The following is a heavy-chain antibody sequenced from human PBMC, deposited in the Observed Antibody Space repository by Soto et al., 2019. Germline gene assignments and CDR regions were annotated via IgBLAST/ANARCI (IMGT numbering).Heavy chain of an antibody. V-gene: IGHV3-23*01. Sequence: EVQLLESGGGLVQPGGSLRLSCAASGFTFSSYAMSWVRQAPGKGLEWVSAISGSGGSTYYADSVKGRFTISRDNSKNTLDLQMNSLRAEDTAVYYCAKEMITFGGVIVGGDAFDIWGQGTMVTVSS. CDR3: AKEMITFGGVIVGGDAFDI. D-gene: IGHD3-16*02. CDR1: GFTFSSYA. J-gene: IGHJ3*02. CDR2: ISGSGGST.